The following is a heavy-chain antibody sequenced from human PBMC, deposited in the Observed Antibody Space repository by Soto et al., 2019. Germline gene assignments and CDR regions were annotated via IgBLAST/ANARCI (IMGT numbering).Heavy chain of an antibody. J-gene: IGHJ5*02. CDR3: ARGQRFSDWFDP. CDR2: IYSSGST. D-gene: IGHD3-3*01. V-gene: IGHV4-4*07. Sequence: SSTLSLTCTFSGGSISSYYWSWIRQPAGKGLEWIGRIYSSGSTKYNPALQSRVTMSLDTSNNQFSLRLTSVTAADTAVYYCARGQRFSDWFDPWGQGTLVTVSS. CDR1: GGSISSYY.